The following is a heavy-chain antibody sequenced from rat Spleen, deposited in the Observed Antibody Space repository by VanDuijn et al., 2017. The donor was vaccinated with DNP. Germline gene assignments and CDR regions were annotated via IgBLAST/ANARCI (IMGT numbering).Heavy chain of an antibody. CDR2: ISYDGGST. V-gene: IGHV5S10*01. D-gene: IGHD1-9*01. J-gene: IGHJ2*01. CDR3: AKSYGYNYFDY. CDR1: GFTFSDYN. Sequence: EVQLVESGGGLVQSGRSLKVSCAASGFTFSDYNMAWVRQAPKKGLEWVASISYDGGSTYYRDSVKGRFTISRDNAKSTLYLQMESLRSEDTATYYCAKSYGYNYFDYWGQGVMVTVSS.